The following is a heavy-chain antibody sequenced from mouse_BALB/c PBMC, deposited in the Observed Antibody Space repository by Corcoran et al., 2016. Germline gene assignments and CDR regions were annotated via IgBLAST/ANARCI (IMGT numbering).Heavy chain of an antibody. D-gene: IGHD2-4*01. CDR1: GFSLSTSGMG. V-gene: IGHV8-12*01. J-gene: IGHJ2*01. Sequence: QVTLKESGPGILQPSQNLSLTGSFYGFSLSTSGMGVSWIRQPSGKGLEWLAHIYWDDDKRYNPSLKSRLTISKDTSSNQVFLKITSVDTADTATYYCARRANDSYFDYWGQGTTLTVSS. CDR2: IYWDDDK. CDR3: ARRANDSYFDY.